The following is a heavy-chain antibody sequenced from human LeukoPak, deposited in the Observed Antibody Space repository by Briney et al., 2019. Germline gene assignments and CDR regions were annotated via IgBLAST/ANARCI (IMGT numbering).Heavy chain of an antibody. CDR2: MNPNSGNT. Sequence: GASVKVSCKASGYTFTGYDINWVRQATGQGLEWMGWMNPNSGNTGYAQKFQGRVTMTRNTSISTAYMELSSLRSEDTAVYYCARDVDIVATIDYCYYGMDVWGQGTTVTVSS. CDR3: ARDVDIVATIDYCYYGMDV. CDR1: GYTFTGYD. J-gene: IGHJ6*02. V-gene: IGHV1-8*01. D-gene: IGHD5-12*01.